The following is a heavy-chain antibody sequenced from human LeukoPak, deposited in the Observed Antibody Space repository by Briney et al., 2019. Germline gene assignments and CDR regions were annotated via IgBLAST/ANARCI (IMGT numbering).Heavy chain of an antibody. D-gene: IGHD3/OR15-3a*01. Sequence: GGSPRLSCAASGFTFSSYEMNWVRQAPGKGLEWVSGISPPGDITYYADSVMGRFTISRDNRKNTVSLQMNSLRAEDTALYYCVRDLDWGAFDVWGQGTMVTVSS. CDR1: GFTFSSYE. V-gene: IGHV3-23*01. J-gene: IGHJ3*01. CDR3: VRDLDWGAFDV. CDR2: ISPPGDIT.